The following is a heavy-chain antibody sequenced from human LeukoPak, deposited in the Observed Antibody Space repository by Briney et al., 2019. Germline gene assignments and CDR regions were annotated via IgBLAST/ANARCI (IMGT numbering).Heavy chain of an antibody. J-gene: IGHJ4*02. CDR2: INHSGST. V-gene: IGHV4-34*01. CDR1: GGSFSGYY. D-gene: IGHD3-22*01. CDR3: AREREYYYDSSGYYYVDYFDY. Sequence: KPSETLPLACAVYGGSFSGYYWSWIRQPPGKGLEWIGEINHSGSTNYNPSLKSRVTISVDTSKNQFSLKLSSMTAADTAVYYCAREREYYYDSSGYYYVDYFDYWGQGTPVTVSS.